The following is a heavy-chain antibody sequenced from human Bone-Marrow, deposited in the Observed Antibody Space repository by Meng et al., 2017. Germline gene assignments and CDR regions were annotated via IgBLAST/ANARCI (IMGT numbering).Heavy chain of an antibody. V-gene: IGHV3-73*02. J-gene: IGHJ4*02. CDR1: GFTFSGSA. CDR3: TLTVTTQFDY. D-gene: IGHD4-17*01. Sequence: EVRLVDAGGGLVQPGGSLKLSCAAFGFTFSGSARHWVRQASGKGLEWVGRIRSKANSYATAYAASVKGRFTISRDDSKNTAYLQMNSLKTEDTAVYYCTLTVTTQFDYWGQGTLVTVSS. CDR2: IRSKANSYAT.